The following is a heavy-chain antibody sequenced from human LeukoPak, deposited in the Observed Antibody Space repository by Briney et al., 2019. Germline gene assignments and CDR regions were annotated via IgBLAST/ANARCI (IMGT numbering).Heavy chain of an antibody. CDR3: AKFLPTHIVVANYYFDY. CDR1: EFTFNSYG. J-gene: IGHJ4*02. V-gene: IGHV3-30*02. D-gene: IGHD2-21*01. CDR2: IRFDGSDE. Sequence: GGSLRLSCTASEFTFNSYGMHWVRQAPGKGLEWVAFIRFDGSDEHYADSVKGRFTISRDNSKNTLYLQMNSLRAEDTAVYYCAKFLPTHIVVANYYFDYWGQGTLVTVSS.